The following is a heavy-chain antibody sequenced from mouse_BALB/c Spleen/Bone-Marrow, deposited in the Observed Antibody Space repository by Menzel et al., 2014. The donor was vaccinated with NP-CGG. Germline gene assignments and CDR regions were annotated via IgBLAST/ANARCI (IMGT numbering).Heavy chain of an antibody. CDR3: ARDGYNYAMDY. D-gene: IGHD2-2*01. CDR1: GFSLTGYA. Sequence: VMLVESGPGLVAPSQSLSITCTVSGFSLTGYAVNWVRQPPGKGLEWLGMIWGDGSTDYNSALKSRLSISKDKSKSQVFLKMNSLQTDDTARYYCARDGYNYAMDYWGQGTSVTVSS. CDR2: IWGDGST. V-gene: IGHV2-6-7*01. J-gene: IGHJ4*01.